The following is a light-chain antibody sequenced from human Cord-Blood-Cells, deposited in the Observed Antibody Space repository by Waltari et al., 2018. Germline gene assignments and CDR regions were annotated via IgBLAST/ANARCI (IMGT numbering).Light chain of an antibody. J-gene: IGKJ4*01. CDR3: QQYYSTLT. Sequence: KSSQSVLYSSNNKNYLAWYQQKPGQPPKLLIYWASTRESGVPDRFSGSGSGTDFTLTISSLQAEDVAVYYCQQYYSTLTFGGGTKVEIK. CDR1: QSVLYSSNNKNY. V-gene: IGKV4-1*01. CDR2: WAS.